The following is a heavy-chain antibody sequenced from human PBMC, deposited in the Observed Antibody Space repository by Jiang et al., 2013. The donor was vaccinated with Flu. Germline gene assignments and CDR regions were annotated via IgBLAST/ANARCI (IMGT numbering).Heavy chain of an antibody. CDR3: ARDSGRGNLRGDMGLDY. Sequence: KVSCKASGYTFTSYAMNWVRQAPGQGLEWMGWINTNTGNPTYAQGFTGRFVFSLDTSVSTAYLQISSLKAEDTAVYYCARDSGRGNLRGDMGLDYWGQGTLVTVSS. V-gene: IGHV7-4-1*02. CDR2: INTNTGNP. CDR1: GYTFTSYA. J-gene: IGHJ4*02. D-gene: IGHD3-16*01.